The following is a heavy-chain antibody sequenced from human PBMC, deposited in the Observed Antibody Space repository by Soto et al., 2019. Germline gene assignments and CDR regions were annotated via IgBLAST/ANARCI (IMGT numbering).Heavy chain of an antibody. V-gene: IGHV1-69*01. D-gene: IGHD1-26*01. Sequence: QVQLVQSGAEVKEPGSSVRVSCKASGGTFDNFIMNWVRQTPGQGLEWMGGIVPMLGTPTYAEKFNGRVTISATWSTSTVYMEVTSLRADDTAIYYCARNGTYSASLRPYSGMDVWGLGTTVTVSS. CDR1: GGTFDNFI. J-gene: IGHJ6*02. CDR2: IVPMLGTP. CDR3: ARNGTYSASLRPYSGMDV.